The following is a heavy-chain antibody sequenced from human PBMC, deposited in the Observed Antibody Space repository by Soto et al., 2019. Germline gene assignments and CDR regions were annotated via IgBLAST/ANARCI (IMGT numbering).Heavy chain of an antibody. CDR2: MGTADDT. CDR3: ARARGHQWFGDQLF. V-gene: IGHV3-13*04. J-gene: IGHJ4*02. D-gene: IGHD3-10*01. Sequence: EVHLVASGGGLVQPGGPLRLPFAAPDFTSSDYAWRGVRQIAGRIREWVATMGTADDTNYPDSVKGRFTISRENAKDSFYLQINSLRVGDTAVYYCARARGHQWFGDQLFWGQGTLVTVSS. CDR1: DFTSSDYA.